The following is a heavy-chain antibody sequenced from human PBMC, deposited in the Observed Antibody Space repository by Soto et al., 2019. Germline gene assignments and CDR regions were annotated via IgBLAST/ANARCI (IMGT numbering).Heavy chain of an antibody. CDR2: IIPIFGTA. CDR1: GGTFSSYA. J-gene: IGHJ6*02. V-gene: IGHV1-69*13. Sequence: ASVKVSCKASGGTFSSYAISWVRQAPGQGLEWMGGIIPIFGTANYAQKFQGRVTITADESTSTAYMELSSLRSEDTAVYYCARDQSGYSYGYFSYYYGMDVWGQGTTVTVS. CDR3: ARDQSGYSYGYFSYYYGMDV. D-gene: IGHD5-18*01.